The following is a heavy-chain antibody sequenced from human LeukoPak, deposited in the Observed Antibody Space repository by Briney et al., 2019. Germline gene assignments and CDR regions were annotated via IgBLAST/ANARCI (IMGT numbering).Heavy chain of an antibody. J-gene: IGHJ4*02. CDR3: ASSTSFPRGDYFDY. D-gene: IGHD2-2*01. Sequence: SETLSLTCAVYGGSFSGYCWSWIRQPPGKGLEWIGEINHSGSTNYNPPLKSRVTISVATSKTQFSLKLSSVTAADTAVYYCASSTSFPRGDYFDYWGQGTLVAVSS. CDR2: INHSGST. V-gene: IGHV4-34*01. CDR1: GGSFSGYC.